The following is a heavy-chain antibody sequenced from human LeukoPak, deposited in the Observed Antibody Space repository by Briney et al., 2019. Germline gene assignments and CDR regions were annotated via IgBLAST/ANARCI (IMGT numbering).Heavy chain of an antibody. D-gene: IGHD5-18*01. CDR3: AKGYTFGPNWFDP. J-gene: IGHJ5*02. CDR2: ISGSGGST. CDR1: GFTFSSSA. Sequence: GGSLRLSCAASGFTFSSSAMSWVRQAPGKGLEWVSGISGSGGSTYYADSVTGRFTISRDNSKNTLYLQMNTLRAEDTAIYYCAKGYTFGPNWFDPWGQGTLVTVSS. V-gene: IGHV3-23*01.